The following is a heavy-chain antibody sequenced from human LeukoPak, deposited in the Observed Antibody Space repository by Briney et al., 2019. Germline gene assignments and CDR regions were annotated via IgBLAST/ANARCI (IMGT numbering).Heavy chain of an antibody. J-gene: IGHJ3*02. CDR3: ARSSAREYCSSATCYLMGAYDI. V-gene: IGHV3-7*01. CDR2: INQDGSEQ. CDR1: GFTFGDYA. Sequence: GGSLRLSCTASGFTFGDYAMSWFRQAPGKGLEWVANINQDGSEQYYVDSLKGRFTISRDNAENSLYLQMNSLRAEDTALFYCARSSAREYCSSATCYLMGAYDIWGQGTMVTVSS. D-gene: IGHD2-2*01.